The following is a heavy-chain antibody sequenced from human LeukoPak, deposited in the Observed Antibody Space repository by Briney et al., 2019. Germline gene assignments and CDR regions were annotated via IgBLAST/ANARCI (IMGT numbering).Heavy chain of an antibody. Sequence: SQTLSLTCAISGDSVSSITAAWNWIRQSPSRGLEWLGRTYYRSKWYNDYAVSVRSQITINPDTSKNQFSLQLNSVTPEDTAVYYCTRQYSSGWSYYYGLDVWGQGTTVTVSS. D-gene: IGHD6-19*01. CDR2: TYYRSKWYN. CDR3: TRQYSSGWSYYYGLDV. V-gene: IGHV6-1*01. CDR1: GDSVSSITAA. J-gene: IGHJ6*02.